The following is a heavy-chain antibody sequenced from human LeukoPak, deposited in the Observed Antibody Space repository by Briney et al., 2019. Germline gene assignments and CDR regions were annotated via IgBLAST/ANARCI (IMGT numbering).Heavy chain of an antibody. D-gene: IGHD5-18*01. Sequence: SETLSLTCTVSGGSVSSGSYYWSWIRQPPGKGLEWIGYIYYSGSTNYNPSLKSRVTISVDTSKNQFSLKLSSVTAADTAVYYCAREREERGYSYGYNYWGQGTLVTVS. CDR1: GGSVSSGSYY. CDR2: IYYSGST. CDR3: AREREERGYSYGYNY. V-gene: IGHV4-61*01. J-gene: IGHJ4*02.